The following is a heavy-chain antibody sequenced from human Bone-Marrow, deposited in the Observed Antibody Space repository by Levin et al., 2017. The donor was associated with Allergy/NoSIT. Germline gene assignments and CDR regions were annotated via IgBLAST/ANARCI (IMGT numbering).Heavy chain of an antibody. D-gene: IGHD6-6*01. CDR1: GFTFDDYA. V-gene: IGHV3-9*01. J-gene: IGHJ4*02. CDR2: ITWNSVNI. CDR3: AKDIGPGPQSTASAGTMDY. Sequence: SLKISCTASGFTFDDYAMHWVRQAPGKGLEWVLGITWNSVNIGYADSVKGRFTISRDNAKNSLYLQMNSLRVEDTAVYYCAKDIGPGPQSTASAGTMDYWGQGTLVTVSS.